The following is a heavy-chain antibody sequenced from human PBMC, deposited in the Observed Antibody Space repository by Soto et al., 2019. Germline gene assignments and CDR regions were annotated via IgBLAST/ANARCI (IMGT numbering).Heavy chain of an antibody. D-gene: IGHD2-15*01. J-gene: IGHJ4*02. V-gene: IGHV3-30-3*01. Sequence: QVQLVESGGGVVQPGRSLRLSCAASGFTFSSYAMHWVRRAPGKGLEWMAVMSYDGSNKYYADSVKGRFTISRDNSKNSLSLQMNSLRPEDTALYYCARDGWDYWGQGTLVIVSS. CDR2: MSYDGSNK. CDR3: ARDGWDY. CDR1: GFTFSSYA.